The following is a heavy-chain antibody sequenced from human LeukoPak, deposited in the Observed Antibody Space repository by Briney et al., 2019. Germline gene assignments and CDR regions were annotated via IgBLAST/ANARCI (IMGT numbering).Heavy chain of an antibody. CDR1: GDSVSSDSYY. V-gene: IGHV4-61*03. D-gene: IGHD3-22*01. J-gene: IGHJ4*02. CDR2: IYYSGTT. CDR3: ARDSRGYYDSSGYFDY. Sequence: SETLSLTCTVSGDSVSSDSYYWSWIRQPPGKGLECIAYIYYSGTTKYNPSLKSRVTIAVDTSKNHFSLKLSSVTAADTAVYYCARDSRGYYDSSGYFDYWGQGTLVTVSS.